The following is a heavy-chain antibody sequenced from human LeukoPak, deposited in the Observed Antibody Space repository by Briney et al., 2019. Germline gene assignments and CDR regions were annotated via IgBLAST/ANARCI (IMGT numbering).Heavy chain of an antibody. J-gene: IGHJ6*03. V-gene: IGHV1-46*01. Sequence: ASVKVSCKASGYTFTSYYMHWVRQAPGQGLEWMGIINPSGGSTSYAQKFQGRVTITTDESTSTAYMELSSLRSEDTAVYYCARGRGRGDGYNSVDYYYYYYMDVWGKGTTVTVSS. CDR2: INPSGGST. CDR1: GYTFTSYY. D-gene: IGHD5-24*01. CDR3: ARGRGRGDGYNSVDYYYYYYMDV.